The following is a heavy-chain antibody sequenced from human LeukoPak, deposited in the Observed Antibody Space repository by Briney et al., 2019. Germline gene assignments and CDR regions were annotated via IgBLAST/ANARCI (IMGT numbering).Heavy chain of an antibody. CDR1: GGSISSSNYY. CDR2: INYSGST. D-gene: IGHD3-10*01. Sequence: PSETLSLTCTVSGGSISSSNYYWGWIRLPPGKGLEWIASINYSGSTYYNPSLKSRVTISVDTSENQFSLKLSSVTAADTAVYYCARYVVYGSGKYYFDYWGQGTLVTVSS. CDR3: ARYVVYGSGKYYFDY. V-gene: IGHV4-39*01. J-gene: IGHJ4*02.